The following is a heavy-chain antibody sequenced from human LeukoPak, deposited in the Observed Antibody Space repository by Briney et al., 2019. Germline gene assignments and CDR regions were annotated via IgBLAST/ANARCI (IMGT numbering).Heavy chain of an antibody. CDR2: VYYSGTT. D-gene: IGHD6-19*01. J-gene: IGHJ4*02. V-gene: IGHV4-39*07. CDR3: ARGTLYSGRSYYFDY. CDR1: GGSISLSYYY. Sequence: SETLPLTCSVSGGSISLSYYYWGWIRQPPGKALEWIGSVYYSGTTSYNPSLKSRVTISVDMSKNHFSLRLSSVTAADTAMYYCARGTLYSGRSYYFDYWGQGSQVTVSS.